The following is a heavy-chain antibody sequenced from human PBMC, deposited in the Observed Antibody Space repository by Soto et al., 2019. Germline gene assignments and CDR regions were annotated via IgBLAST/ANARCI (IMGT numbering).Heavy chain of an antibody. CDR1: GFTFSSYG. CDR2: ISYDGSNK. J-gene: IGHJ4*02. Sequence: PGGSLRLSCAASGFTFSSYGMHWVRQAPGKGLEWVAVISYDGSNKYYADSVKGRFTISRDNSKNTLYLQMNSLRAEDTAVYYCAKCQEYYYDSSGPFDYWGQGTLVTVSS. CDR3: AKCQEYYYDSSGPFDY. D-gene: IGHD3-22*01. V-gene: IGHV3-30*18.